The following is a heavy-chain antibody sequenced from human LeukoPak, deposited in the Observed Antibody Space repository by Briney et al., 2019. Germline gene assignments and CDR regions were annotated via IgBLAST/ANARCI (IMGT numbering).Heavy chain of an antibody. J-gene: IGHJ4*02. CDR2: INADGSNT. D-gene: IGHD1-26*01. V-gene: IGHV3-74*01. CDR1: GFSVSSNW. CDR3: ARGSGSYGDFDY. Sequence: GGSLRLSCVASGFSVSSNWMHWVRQAPGKWLVWVSRINADGSNTYYADSARGRFTISRDNAKNTVYLQMNSLRAEDTAVYYCARGSGSYGDFDYWGQGTLVTVSS.